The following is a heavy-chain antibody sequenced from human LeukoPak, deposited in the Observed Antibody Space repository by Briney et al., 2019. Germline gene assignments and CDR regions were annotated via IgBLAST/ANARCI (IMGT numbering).Heavy chain of an antibody. J-gene: IGHJ4*02. V-gene: IGHV3-21*01. CDR2: ISSSSSYM. D-gene: IGHD2-21*02. CDR3: ARDQWRLFDF. CDR1: GFTFSSYS. Sequence: GGSLRLSCAASGFTFSSYSMNWVRQAPGKGLEWVSSISSSSSYMYYADSVKGRFTISRDNAKNSLYLQMNSLRAEDTAVYFCARDQWRLFDFWGQGTLVAVSS.